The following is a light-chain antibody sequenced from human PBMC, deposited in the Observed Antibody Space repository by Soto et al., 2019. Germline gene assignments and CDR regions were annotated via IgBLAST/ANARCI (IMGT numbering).Light chain of an antibody. CDR3: QSYDSSLSGSV. CDR2: GNN. CDR1: SSNIGAGYD. J-gene: IGLJ3*02. V-gene: IGLV1-40*01. Sequence: QSVLTQPPSVSGAPGQRVTISCTGSSSNIGAGYDVHWYQQLPGTAPKFLIYGNNNRPSGVPDRFSGSKSGTSASLAITGLQAEDEADYYCQSYDSSLSGSVFGGGTKLTVL.